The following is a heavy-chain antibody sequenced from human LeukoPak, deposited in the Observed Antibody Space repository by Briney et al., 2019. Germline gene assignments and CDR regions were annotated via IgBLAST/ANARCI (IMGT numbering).Heavy chain of an antibody. D-gene: IGHD2-8*01. CDR1: GGSFGDYY. CDR3: ARDGDYCTNGVCYIGY. J-gene: IGHJ4*02. Sequence: SETLSLTCAVYGGSFGDYYWTWIRQSPGKGLEWIGQILHSGATNYNPSLKSRVTISLDTPKRQFSLKLTSVTAADTAVYYCARDGDYCTNGVCYIGYWGQGTLVTVSS. CDR2: ILHSGAT. V-gene: IGHV4-34*12.